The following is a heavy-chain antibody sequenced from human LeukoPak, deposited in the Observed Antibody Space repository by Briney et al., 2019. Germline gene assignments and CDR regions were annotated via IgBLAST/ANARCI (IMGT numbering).Heavy chain of an antibody. CDR1: GYTFTSYD. CDR2: MNPNSGNT. D-gene: IGHD6-25*01. J-gene: IGHJ3*02. Sequence: ASVKVSCKASGYTFTSYDINWVRQATGQGLEWMGWMNPNSGNTGYAQKFQGRVTMTEDTSTDTAYMELSSLRSEDTAVYYCATAKLAAFDIWGQGTMVTVSS. CDR3: ATAKLAAFDI. V-gene: IGHV1-8*01.